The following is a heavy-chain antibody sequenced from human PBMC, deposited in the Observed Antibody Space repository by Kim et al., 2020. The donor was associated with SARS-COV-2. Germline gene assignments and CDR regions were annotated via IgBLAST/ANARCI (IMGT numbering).Heavy chain of an antibody. V-gene: IGHV7-4-1*02. CDR3: ARGHQLLTYYYYGMDV. Sequence: ASVKVSCQASGYTFTSYAMNWVRQAPGQGLEWMGWINTNTGNPTYAQGFTGRFVFSLDTSVSTAYLQISSLKAEDTAVYYCARGHQLLTYYYYGMDVWGQGTTVTVSS. D-gene: IGHD2-2*01. CDR2: INTNTGNP. J-gene: IGHJ6*02. CDR1: GYTFTSYA.